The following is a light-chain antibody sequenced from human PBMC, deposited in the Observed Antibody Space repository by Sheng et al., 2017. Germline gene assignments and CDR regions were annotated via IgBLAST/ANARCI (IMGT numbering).Light chain of an antibody. CDR3: GSWDDSLNGWV. CDR1: SSNIGAGYD. J-gene: IGLJ3*02. CDR2: GNS. V-gene: IGLV1-40*01. Sequence: QSVLTQPPSVSGAPGQRVTISCTGSSSNIGAGYDVHWYQQLPGTAPKLLIYGNSNRPSGVPDRFSGSKSGTSASLAITGLQAEDDADYYCGSWDDSLNGWVFGGGTKLTVL.